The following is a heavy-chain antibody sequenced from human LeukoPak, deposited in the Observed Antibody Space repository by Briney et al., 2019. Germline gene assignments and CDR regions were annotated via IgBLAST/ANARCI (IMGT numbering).Heavy chain of an antibody. D-gene: IGHD3-22*01. Sequence: GGSLRLSCAASGFTFSSYAMHWVRQAPGKGLEGVAAISYDGSNKYYADSVKGRFTISRDNSKNTLYLQMNSLRAEDTAVYYCAREGITMIVETYYFDYWGQGTLVTVSS. CDR3: AREGITMIVETYYFDY. V-gene: IGHV3-30-3*01. J-gene: IGHJ4*02. CDR1: GFTFSSYA. CDR2: ISYDGSNK.